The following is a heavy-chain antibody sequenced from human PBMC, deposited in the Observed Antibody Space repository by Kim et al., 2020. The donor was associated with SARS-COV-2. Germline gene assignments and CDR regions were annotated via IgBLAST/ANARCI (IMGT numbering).Heavy chain of an antibody. CDR1: GGSFSGYY. Sequence: SETLSLTCAVYGGSFSGYYWSWIRQPPGKGLEWIGEINHSGSTNYNPSLKSRVTISVDTSKNQFSLKLSSVTAADTAVYYCARGVVWIAAAGRYYYYMDVWGKGTTVTVSS. CDR2: INHSGST. V-gene: IGHV4-34*01. CDR3: ARGVVWIAAAGRYYYYMDV. J-gene: IGHJ6*03. D-gene: IGHD6-13*01.